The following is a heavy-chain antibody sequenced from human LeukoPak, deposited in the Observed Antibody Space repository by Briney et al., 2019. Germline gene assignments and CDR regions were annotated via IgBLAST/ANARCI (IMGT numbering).Heavy chain of an antibody. V-gene: IGHV4-59*08. D-gene: IGHD5-24*01. CDR3: ARTKRDGYNRRYFDY. J-gene: IGHJ4*02. CDR2: IYYSGST. Sequence: SETLSLTCTVSGGSISGYYWSWIRQPPGKGLEWIRYIYYSGSTNYNPSLKSRVTISVDTSKNQFSLKLSSVTAADTAVYYCARTKRDGYNRRYFDYWGQGTLVTVSS. CDR1: GGSISGYY.